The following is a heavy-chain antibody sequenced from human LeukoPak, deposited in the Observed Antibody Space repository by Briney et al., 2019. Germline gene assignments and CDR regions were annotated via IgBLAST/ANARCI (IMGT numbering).Heavy chain of an antibody. D-gene: IGHD2-2*01. J-gene: IGHJ4*02. Sequence: GGSLRLSCAASGNYWMHWVRQAPGKGLVWVSHINSDGSWTGYADSVKGRFTISKDNAKNMVYLHMNNLRVDDTAVYYCVSFYETYWGRGTLVTVSS. CDR3: VSFYETY. V-gene: IGHV3-74*01. CDR2: INSDGSWT. CDR1: GNYW.